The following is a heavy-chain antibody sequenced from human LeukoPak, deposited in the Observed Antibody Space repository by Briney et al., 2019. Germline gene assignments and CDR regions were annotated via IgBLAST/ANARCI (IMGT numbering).Heavy chain of an antibody. D-gene: IGHD3-16*02. CDR3: ARSLMITFGGVILGPDAFDI. Sequence: ASVKVSCKASGYTFTGYYMHWVRQAPGQGLEWMGWINPNSGGTNYAQKFQGWVTMTRDTSISTAYMELSRLRSDDTAVYYCARSLMITFGGVILGPDAFDIWGQGTMVTVSS. CDR2: INPNSGGT. CDR1: GYTFTGYY. V-gene: IGHV1-2*04. J-gene: IGHJ3*02.